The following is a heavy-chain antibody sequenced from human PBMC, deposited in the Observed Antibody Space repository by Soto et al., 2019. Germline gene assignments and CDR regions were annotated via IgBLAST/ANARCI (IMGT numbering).Heavy chain of an antibody. Sequence: QVQLQESGPGLVKPSQTLSLTCTVSGGSISSGDYYWSWIRQPPGKGLEWIGYIYYSGSTYYNPSLKSRVTISVDTSKHQFSLKLSSVTAADTAVYYCARGHTYYYDSSGYPIGAFDIWGQGTMVTVSS. CDR3: ARGHTYYYDSSGYPIGAFDI. J-gene: IGHJ3*02. CDR1: GGSISSGDYY. CDR2: IYYSGST. D-gene: IGHD3-22*01. V-gene: IGHV4-30-4*01.